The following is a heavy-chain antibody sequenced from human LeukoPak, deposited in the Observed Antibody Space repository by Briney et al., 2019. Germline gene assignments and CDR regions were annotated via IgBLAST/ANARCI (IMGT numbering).Heavy chain of an antibody. CDR1: GGSIRSYY. V-gene: IGHV4-59*01. Sequence: PSETLSLTCNVSGGSIRSYYWSWIRQPPGKGLEWIGYIYYSGSTNYNPSLESRVTISVDTSKNQLSLKLTSVTAAGTAVYYCARGGSSSSLNHFDYWGQGTLVTVSS. CDR2: IYYSGST. CDR3: ARGGSSSSLNHFDY. J-gene: IGHJ4*02. D-gene: IGHD6-13*01.